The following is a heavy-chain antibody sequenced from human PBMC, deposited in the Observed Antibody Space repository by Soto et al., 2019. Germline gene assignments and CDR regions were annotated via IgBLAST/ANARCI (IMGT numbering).Heavy chain of an antibody. CDR3: ARQFDYDTSGYYYAY. Sequence: ASVKVSCKASGYTFTSYDINWVRQAPGQGLEWMGGIIPLFGTANYAQKFQGRVTITADEAATTAYMELSSLRSEDTAVYYCARQFDYDTSGYYYAYWGQGTLVTVSS. CDR1: GYTFTSYD. J-gene: IGHJ4*02. D-gene: IGHD3-22*01. CDR2: IIPLFGTA. V-gene: IGHV1-69*13.